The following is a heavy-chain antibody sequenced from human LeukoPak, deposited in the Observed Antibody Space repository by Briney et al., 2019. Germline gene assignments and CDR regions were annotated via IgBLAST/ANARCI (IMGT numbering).Heavy chain of an antibody. CDR2: IYKSGST. Sequence: SETLSPTCTVSGDSISSSDYYWGWIRQPPGKGLEWIGSIYKSGSTYYNPSLKSRVTISVDTSKNQFSLKLSSVTAADTAVYYCARPPNAYDSNGYFDYWGQGTLVTVSP. CDR1: GDSISSSDYY. D-gene: IGHD3-22*01. J-gene: IGHJ4*02. CDR3: ARPPNAYDSNGYFDY. V-gene: IGHV4-39*01.